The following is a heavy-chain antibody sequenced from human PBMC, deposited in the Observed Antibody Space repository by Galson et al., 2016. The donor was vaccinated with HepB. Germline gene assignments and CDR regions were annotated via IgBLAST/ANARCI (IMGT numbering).Heavy chain of an antibody. J-gene: IGHJ5*02. D-gene: IGHD6-6*01. CDR1: GFTFSDYS. CDR2: ISHDGDNQ. CDR3: VKWTRSSLFDP. V-gene: IGHV3-30-3*02. Sequence: SLRLSCAASGFTFSDYSMHWLRRTPGRGLEWLAVISHDGDNQKYADSVKGRFTISRDNSKNTLYLQMNSLRVEDTAVYYCVKWTRSSLFDPWGQGTLVTVSS.